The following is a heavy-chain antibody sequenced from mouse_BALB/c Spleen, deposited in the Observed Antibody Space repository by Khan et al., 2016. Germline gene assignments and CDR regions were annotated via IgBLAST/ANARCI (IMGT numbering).Heavy chain of an antibody. CDR3: AMITAY. Sequence: VQLKQSGAELVKPGASVKLSCTASGFNIKDTYMHWVKQRPEQGLEWIGRIDPANGNTKYDPKFQGKATITADTSSNTAYLQLSSLTSEDTAVDYCAMITAYWGQGTLVTVSA. CDR2: IDPANGNT. V-gene: IGHV14-3*02. CDR1: GFNIKDTY. D-gene: IGHD2-4*01. J-gene: IGHJ3*01.